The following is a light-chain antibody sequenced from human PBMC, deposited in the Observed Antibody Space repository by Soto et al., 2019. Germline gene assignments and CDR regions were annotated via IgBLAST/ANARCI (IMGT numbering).Light chain of an antibody. Sequence: DIVLTQSPGTLSLSPGERATLSCRASQSVSVSFLGWYQQKPGLAPRLLIFGASIRATGIPDRFSGSGSGTDFTLTISRLEPEDFAVYYCQQYGSSPLAFGQGTKVEIK. CDR3: QQYGSSPLA. CDR1: QSVSVSF. CDR2: GAS. V-gene: IGKV3-20*01. J-gene: IGKJ1*01.